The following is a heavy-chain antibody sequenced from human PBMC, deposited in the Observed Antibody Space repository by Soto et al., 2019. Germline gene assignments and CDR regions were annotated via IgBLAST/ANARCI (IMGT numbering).Heavy chain of an antibody. CDR1: GGSISSSNW. CDR3: ARDIGIAARKGYYGTDV. Sequence: PSETLSLTCAVSGGSISSSNWWSWVRQPPGKGLEWIGEIYHSGSTNYNPSLKSRVTISVDKSKNQFSLKLSSVTAAGTAVYYCARDIGIAARKGYYGTDVWGQGTTVTVSS. J-gene: IGHJ6*02. V-gene: IGHV4-4*02. CDR2: IYHSGST. D-gene: IGHD6-6*01.